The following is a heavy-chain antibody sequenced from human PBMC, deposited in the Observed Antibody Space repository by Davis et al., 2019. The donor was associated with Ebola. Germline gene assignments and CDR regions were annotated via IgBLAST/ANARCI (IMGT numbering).Heavy chain of an antibody. V-gene: IGHV3-21*01. CDR2: ISGNSVYI. CDR1: GFTFSSYT. Sequence: PGGSLRLSCAASGFTFSSYTMHWVRQAPGKGLEWVSSISGNSVYIYYADSVKGRFTISRDNAKNSLYLQMNSLRAADTAVYYCAREGYYYGSGSYYIWGQGTLVTVSS. D-gene: IGHD3-10*01. J-gene: IGHJ4*02. CDR3: AREGYYYGSGSYYI.